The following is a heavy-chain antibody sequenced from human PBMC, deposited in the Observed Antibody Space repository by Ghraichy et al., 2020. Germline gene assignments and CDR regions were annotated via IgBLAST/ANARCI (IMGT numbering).Heavy chain of an antibody. Sequence: SETLSLTCAVSGYSISSGYYWGWIRQPPGKGLEWIGSIYHSGSTYYNPSLKSRVTISVDTSKNQFSLKLSSVTAADTAVYYCARVLTVTDQLYYFDYWGQGTLVTVSS. CDR1: GYSISSGYY. CDR2: IYHSGST. J-gene: IGHJ4*02. D-gene: IGHD4-17*01. V-gene: IGHV4-38-2*01. CDR3: ARVLTVTDQLYYFDY.